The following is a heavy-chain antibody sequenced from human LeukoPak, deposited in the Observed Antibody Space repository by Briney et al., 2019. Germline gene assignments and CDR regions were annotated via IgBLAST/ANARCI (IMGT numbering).Heavy chain of an antibody. J-gene: IGHJ4*02. CDR3: ARTLIYQDILTGYPRYYFDY. CDR1: GYTFTGYY. D-gene: IGHD3-9*01. CDR2: INPNSGGT. Sequence: ASVKVSCKASGYTFTGYYMRWVRQAPGQGLEWMGWINPNSGGTNYAQKFQGRVTMTRDTSISTAYMELSRLRSDDTAVYYCARTLIYQDILTGYPRYYFDYWGQGTLVTVSS. V-gene: IGHV1-2*02.